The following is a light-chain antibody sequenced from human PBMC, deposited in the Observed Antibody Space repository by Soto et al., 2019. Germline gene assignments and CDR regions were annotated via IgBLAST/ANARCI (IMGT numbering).Light chain of an antibody. Sequence: EIVMTQSPATLSVSPGERATVSCRASQSVSSNLAWYQQKPGQAPRLLIYGASTRATGIPARFSGSGSGTEFTLNISRLQSEDFAVYYCQQYNNWPLTFGGGTKVEIK. CDR3: QQYNNWPLT. V-gene: IGKV3-15*01. J-gene: IGKJ4*01. CDR2: GAS. CDR1: QSVSSN.